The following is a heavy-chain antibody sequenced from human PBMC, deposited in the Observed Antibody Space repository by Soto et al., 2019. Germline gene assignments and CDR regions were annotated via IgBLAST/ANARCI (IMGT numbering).Heavy chain of an antibody. V-gene: IGHV3-21*01. J-gene: IGHJ6*02. CDR1: GFTFSSYS. D-gene: IGHD6-13*01. CDR3: ARIIAAAGHRMDV. Sequence: GGSLRLSCAASGFTFSSYSMNWVRQAPGKGLEWVSSISSSSSYIYYADSVKGRFTISRDNAKNSLYLQMNSLRAEDTAVYYCARIIAAAGHRMDVWGQGTTVTVSS. CDR2: ISSSSSYI.